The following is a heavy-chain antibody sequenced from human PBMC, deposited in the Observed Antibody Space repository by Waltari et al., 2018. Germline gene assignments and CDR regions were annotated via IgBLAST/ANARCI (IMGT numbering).Heavy chain of an antibody. CDR2: IYTSGST. J-gene: IGHJ4*02. V-gene: IGHV4-61*02. CDR1: GGSITSGSYY. CDR3: TRDPRD. Sequence: QVQLQESGPGLVKPSQTLSLTCPVSGGSITSGSYYWSWIRQPARKGLEWIGRIYTSGSTNYNPSLKSRVTISVDTSKNQFSLRLSSVTAADTAVYYCTRDPRDWGQGTLVTVSS.